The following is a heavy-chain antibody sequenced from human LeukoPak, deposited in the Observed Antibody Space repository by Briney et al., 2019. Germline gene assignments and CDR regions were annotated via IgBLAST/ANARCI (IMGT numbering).Heavy chain of an antibody. J-gene: IGHJ4*02. V-gene: IGHV1-18*04. D-gene: IGHD2-15*01. Sequence: ASVKVSCKASGYTFTGYYMHWVRQAPGQGLEWMGWISVFYGHTNYSQNFQGRLTMTTHTSTSTAYLELRSLRSDDTAVYYCARGVCSGGSCYFDYWGQGTLVTVSS. CDR3: ARGVCSGGSCYFDY. CDR1: GYTFTGYY. CDR2: ISVFYGHT.